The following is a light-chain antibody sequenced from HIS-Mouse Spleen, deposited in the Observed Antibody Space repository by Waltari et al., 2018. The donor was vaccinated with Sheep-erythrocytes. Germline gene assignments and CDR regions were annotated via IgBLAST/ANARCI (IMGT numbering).Light chain of an antibody. CDR2: EVS. Sequence: QSALTQPASVSGSPGQSIPISCPGSRSDVGGDTYVSWYQQHPRKAPKLMIYEVSNRPSGVSNRFSGSKSGNTASLTISGLQAEDEADYYCCSYAGSSTWVFGGGTKLTVL. CDR1: RSDVGGDTY. CDR3: CSYAGSSTWV. J-gene: IGLJ3*02. V-gene: IGLV2-23*02.